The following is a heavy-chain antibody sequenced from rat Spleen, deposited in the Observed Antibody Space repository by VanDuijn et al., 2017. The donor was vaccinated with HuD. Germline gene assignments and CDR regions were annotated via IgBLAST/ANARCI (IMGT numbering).Heavy chain of an antibody. CDR3: TRGTTTGDWFAY. Sequence: QVQLKESGPGLVQPSQTLSLTCTVSGFSLSSYGVIWVRQPPGKGLEWMGVIWNSGGTRYNSALKSRLSISKDTSKSQVFLKMNSLQTEDTATYFCTRGTTTGDWFAYWGQGTLVTVSS. D-gene: IGHD5-1*01. CDR1: GFSLSSYG. CDR2: IWNSGGT. V-gene: IGHV2-41*01. J-gene: IGHJ3*01.